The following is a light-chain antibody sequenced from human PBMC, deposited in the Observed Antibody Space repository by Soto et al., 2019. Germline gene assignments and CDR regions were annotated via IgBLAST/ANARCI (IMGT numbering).Light chain of an antibody. V-gene: IGKV3-20*01. CDR2: GAS. J-gene: IGKJ1*01. CDR3: PQYGISPRP. Sequence: SVFTQSPGNLALSPLEIAALACGASQSISTSYLAWYQEKPGQVPRLLIYGASTRATGIPDRFTGRGSGTDFSLTISRLEPEDFAVYYCPQYGISPRPSGQRTKADIK. CDR1: QSISTSY.